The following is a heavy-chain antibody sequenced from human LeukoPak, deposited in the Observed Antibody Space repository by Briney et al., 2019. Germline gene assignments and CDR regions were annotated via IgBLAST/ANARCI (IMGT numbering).Heavy chain of an antibody. J-gene: IGHJ4*02. D-gene: IGHD5-12*01. CDR1: GGSISTYY. Sequence: SETLSLTCTLSGGSISTYYWSRIRQPPGKGLEWIGYIYHSGSTNYNPSLKSRVTISVDTSKNQFSLKLSSVTAADTAVYYCARGGGYASPIGYWGQGALVTVSS. V-gene: IGHV4-59*01. CDR3: ARGGGYASPIGY. CDR2: IYHSGST.